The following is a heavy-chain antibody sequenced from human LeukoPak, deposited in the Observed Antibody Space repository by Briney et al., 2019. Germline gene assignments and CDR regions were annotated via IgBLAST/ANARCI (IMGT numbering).Heavy chain of an antibody. CDR1: GESVSRRNYY. D-gene: IGHD6-19*01. CDR2: IFYTVST. J-gene: IGHJ4*02. V-gene: IGHV4-39*01. Sequence: SETLSLTCSVSGESVSRRNYYWARIRQPPGRGLDWIATIFYTVSTYYNPSLKNRITIFISTSKSQFSLNLPSGTATDAAVYDCARHEGGRLGPFNDRGEGTLVTVSP. CDR3: ARHEGGRLGPFND.